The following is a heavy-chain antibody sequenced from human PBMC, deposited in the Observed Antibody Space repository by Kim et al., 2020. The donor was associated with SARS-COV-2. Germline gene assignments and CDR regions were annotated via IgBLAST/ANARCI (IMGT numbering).Heavy chain of an antibody. CDR3: AREAAAAGGLDY. CDR1: GFTFSSYA. V-gene: IGHV3-30*04. J-gene: IGHJ4*02. Sequence: GGSLRLSCAASGFTFSSYAMHWVRQAPGKGLEWVAVISYDGSNKYYADSVKGRFTISRDNSKNTLYLQMNSLRAEDTAVYYCAREAAAAGGLDYWGQGTLVTVSS. CDR2: ISYDGSNK. D-gene: IGHD6-13*01.